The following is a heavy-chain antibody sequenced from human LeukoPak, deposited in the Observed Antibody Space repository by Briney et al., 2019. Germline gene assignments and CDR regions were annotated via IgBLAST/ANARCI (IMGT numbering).Heavy chain of an antibody. Sequence: ASVKVSCKVSGYTLTELSMHWVRRAPGKGLEWMGGFDPEDGETIYAQKFQGRVTMTEDTSTDTAYMELSSLRSEDTAVYYCATPRPYRAGLNAFDIWGQGTMVTVSS. V-gene: IGHV1-24*01. CDR3: ATPRPYRAGLNAFDI. D-gene: IGHD3-16*02. CDR1: GYTLTELS. J-gene: IGHJ3*02. CDR2: FDPEDGET.